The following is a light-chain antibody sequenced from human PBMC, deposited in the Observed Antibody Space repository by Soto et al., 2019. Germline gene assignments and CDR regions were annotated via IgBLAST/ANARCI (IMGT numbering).Light chain of an antibody. CDR1: QSFSTD. CDR2: DVS. CDR3: QQYNDWPLT. V-gene: IGKV3-15*01. Sequence: EIVMTQSPATLSVSPGERATLSCRASQSFSTDLAWYQQKPGQAPRLLIYDVSTRATGIPARFSGSGSGTEFTLSISSLQSEDFAVYYCQQYNDWPLTFGGGTKVEIK. J-gene: IGKJ4*01.